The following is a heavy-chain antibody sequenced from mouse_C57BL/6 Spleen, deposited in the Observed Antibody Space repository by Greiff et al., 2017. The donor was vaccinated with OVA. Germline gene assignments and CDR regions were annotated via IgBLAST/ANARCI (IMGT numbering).Heavy chain of an antibody. CDR1: GYTFTSYW. CDR2: IDPNSGGT. V-gene: IGHV1-72*01. Sequence: VKLQQPGAELVKPGASVKLSCKASGYTFTSYWMHWVKQRPGRGLEWIGRIDPNSGGTKYNEKFKSKATLTVDKPSRTAYRQRSSVTSEVSAGYYCARWGTGGDWYFDVWGTGTTVTVSS. J-gene: IGHJ1*03. D-gene: IGHD4-1*01. CDR3: ARWGTGGDWYFDV.